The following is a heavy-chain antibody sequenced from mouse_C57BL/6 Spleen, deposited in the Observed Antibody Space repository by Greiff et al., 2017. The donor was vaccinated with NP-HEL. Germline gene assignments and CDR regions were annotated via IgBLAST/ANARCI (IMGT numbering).Heavy chain of an antibody. CDR1: GYAFSSSW. Sequence: QVQLQQSGPELVKPGASVKISCKASGYAFSSSWMNWVKQRPGKGLEWIGRIYPGAGDTNYNGKFKGKATLTADKSSSTAYMQLSSLTSEDSAVYFCAGGYDGYYYAMDYWGQGTSVTVSS. CDR2: IYPGAGDT. J-gene: IGHJ4*01. V-gene: IGHV1-82*01. D-gene: IGHD2-2*01. CDR3: AGGYDGYYYAMDY.